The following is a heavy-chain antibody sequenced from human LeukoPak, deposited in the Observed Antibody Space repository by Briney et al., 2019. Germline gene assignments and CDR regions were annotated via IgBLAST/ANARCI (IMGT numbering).Heavy chain of an antibody. Sequence: GESLRLSCAASGFTFSSYGMHWVRQAPGKGLEWAAFIRYDGYKEYYADSVKGRFTISRDNSKNTLFLQMNSLRDEDTAVYYCVKDNSSGRLGWGQGTLVTVSS. D-gene: IGHD3-22*01. V-gene: IGHV3-30*02. CDR1: GFTFSSYG. J-gene: IGHJ4*02. CDR2: IRYDGYKE. CDR3: VKDNSSGRLG.